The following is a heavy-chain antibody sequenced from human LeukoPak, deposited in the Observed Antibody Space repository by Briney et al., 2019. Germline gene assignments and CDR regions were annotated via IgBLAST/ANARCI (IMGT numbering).Heavy chain of an antibody. V-gene: IGHV3-21*04. CDR2: ISSSSSYI. D-gene: IGHD3-22*01. CDR3: ARVYYDSSGLLRRGFDY. CDR1: GFTFSSYS. J-gene: IGHJ4*02. Sequence: PGGSLRLSCAASGFTFSSYSMNWVRQAAGKGLEWVSSISSSSSYIYYADSVKGRFTISRDNAKNSLYLQMNSLRAEDTALYYCARVYYDSSGLLRRGFDYWGQGTLVTVSS.